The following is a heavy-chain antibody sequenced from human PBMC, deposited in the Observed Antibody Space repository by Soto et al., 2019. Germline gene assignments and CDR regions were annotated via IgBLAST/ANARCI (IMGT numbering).Heavy chain of an antibody. V-gene: IGHV4-39*01. CDR3: ATSQKGYNWNYFDH. CDR2: VFYTGFT. D-gene: IGHD1-20*01. Sequence: PSETLSLTCAVSGGSISGCYYYWAWLRQSPGKGPEWIGSVFYTGFTSYNPSLESRVSVSVDTSKSQFSLKLSAVTAADTAVYYCATSQKGYNWNYFDHWGQGALVTVSS. CDR1: GGSISGCYYY. J-gene: IGHJ4*02.